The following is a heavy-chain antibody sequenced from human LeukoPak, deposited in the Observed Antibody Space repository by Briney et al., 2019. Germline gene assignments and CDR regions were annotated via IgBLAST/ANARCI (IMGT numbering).Heavy chain of an antibody. J-gene: IGHJ6*02. CDR1: GFTFSSYA. D-gene: IGHD4-11*01. V-gene: IGHV3-30-3*01. CDR3: ARVARGYYSNYDYYYGMDV. Sequence: SGRSLRLSCAASGFTFSSYAMHWVRQAPGKGLEWVAVIPYDGSNKYYADSVKGRFTISRDNSKNTLYLQMNSLRAEDTAVYYCARVARGYYSNYDYYYGMDVWGQGTTVTVSS. CDR2: IPYDGSNK.